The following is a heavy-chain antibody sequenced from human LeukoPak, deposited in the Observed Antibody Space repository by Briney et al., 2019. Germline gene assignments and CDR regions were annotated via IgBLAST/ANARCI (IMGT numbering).Heavy chain of an antibody. Sequence: PSETLSLTCTVSGGSISSGGYYWSWIRQHPGKGLEWIGYIYYSGSTYYNPSLKSRVTISVDTSKNQFSLKLSSVTAADTAVYYCARYRSNRYYYDSSGYFDYWGQGTLVTVSS. D-gene: IGHD3-22*01. CDR1: GGSISSGGYY. CDR2: IYYSGST. V-gene: IGHV4-31*03. CDR3: ARYRSNRYYYDSSGYFDY. J-gene: IGHJ4*02.